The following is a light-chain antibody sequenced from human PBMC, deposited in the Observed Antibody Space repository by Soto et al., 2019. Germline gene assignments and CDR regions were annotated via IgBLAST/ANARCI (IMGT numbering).Light chain of an antibody. CDR2: GTS. J-gene: IGKJ2*01. CDR1: QSVRSNY. V-gene: IGKV3-20*01. CDR3: NKYGYGVDT. Sequence: EIVLTQSPGTLSLSPGERATLSCRASQSVRSNYLAWYQQQPGQAPRLLIFGTSSRATGIPYRFSGSGSGTDFTLTISRLDPEDSAVYFCNKYGYGVDTFGHGTKLESK.